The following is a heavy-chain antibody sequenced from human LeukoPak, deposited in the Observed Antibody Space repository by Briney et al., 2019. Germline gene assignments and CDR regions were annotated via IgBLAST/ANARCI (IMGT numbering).Heavy chain of an antibody. J-gene: IGHJ4*02. D-gene: IGHD3-10*01. CDR1: GLTVTNAW. CDR3: TTGIRGD. Sequence: GSLRLSCSASGLTVTNAWMNWVRQAPGEGLDWVGRIASKTDGGATDYAAPVKGRFTISRDDSKNTLNLQMNSLKTEDTAVYYCTTGIRGDWGQGTLVTVSS. CDR2: IASKTDGGAT. V-gene: IGHV3-15*07.